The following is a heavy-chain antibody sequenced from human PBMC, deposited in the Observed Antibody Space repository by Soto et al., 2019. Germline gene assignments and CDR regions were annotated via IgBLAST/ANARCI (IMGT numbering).Heavy chain of an antibody. CDR3: ARSACSSTSCYAGYYYYYMDV. CDR1: GGSISSSSYY. D-gene: IGHD2-2*01. CDR2: IYYSGST. V-gene: IGHV4-39*01. J-gene: IGHJ6*03. Sequence: QLQLQASGPGLVKPSETLSLTCTVSGGSISSSSYYWGWIRQPPGKGLEWIGSIYYSGSTYYNPSLKSRVTISVDTSKNQFSLKLSSVTAADTAVYYCARSACSSTSCYAGYYYYYMDVWGKGTTVTVSS.